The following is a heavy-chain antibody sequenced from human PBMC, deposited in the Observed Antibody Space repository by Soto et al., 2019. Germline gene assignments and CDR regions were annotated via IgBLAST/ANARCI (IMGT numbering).Heavy chain of an antibody. CDR3: ASPARNYDFWSGYSFDI. CDR1: GYTFTSYD. V-gene: IGHV1-8*01. CDR2: MNPNSGNT. D-gene: IGHD3-3*01. Sequence: QVQLVQSGAEVKKPGASVKVSGKASGYTFTSYDINWVRQATGQGLEWMGWMNPNSGNTGYAQKFQGRVTMTRNTAISTAYMELSSLRSEDADVYYCASPARNYDFWSGYSFDICGQGTMVTVAS. J-gene: IGHJ3*02.